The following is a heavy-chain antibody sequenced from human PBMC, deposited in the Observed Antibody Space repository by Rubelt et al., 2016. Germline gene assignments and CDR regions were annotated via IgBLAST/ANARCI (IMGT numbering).Heavy chain of an antibody. CDR1: GGTFSSYA. Sequence: QVQLVQSGAEVKKPGSSVKVSCKASGGTFSSYAISWVRQAPGQGLEWMGGIIPIFGTANYAQKFQGRVTMTTDTSTSTAYMELRSLRSDDTAVYYCASPPYDILTGYDYYYGMDVWGQGTTVTVSS. CDR2: IIPIFGTA. CDR3: ASPPYDILTGYDYYYGMDV. V-gene: IGHV1-69*06. D-gene: IGHD3-9*01. J-gene: IGHJ6*02.